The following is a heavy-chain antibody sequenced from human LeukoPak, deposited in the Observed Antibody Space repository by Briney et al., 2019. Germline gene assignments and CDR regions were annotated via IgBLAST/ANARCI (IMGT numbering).Heavy chain of an antibody. CDR2: VSTTGYT. CDR1: SGSISIHF. CDR3: AMSSGSPYFDS. D-gene: IGHD6-19*01. J-gene: IGHJ4*02. Sequence: SETLSLTCTFSSGSISIHFWTWIRQPAGEGLEWLGRVSTTGYTSYNPSLKSRVTMSVDTSKNQFSLKLSSVTVADTAVYYCAMSSGSPYFDSWGRGTLVTVSS. V-gene: IGHV4-4*07.